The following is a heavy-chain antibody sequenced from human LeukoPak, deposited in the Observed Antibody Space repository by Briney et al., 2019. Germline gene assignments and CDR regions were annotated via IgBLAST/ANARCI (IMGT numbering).Heavy chain of an antibody. D-gene: IGHD5-12*01. J-gene: IGHJ4*02. CDR1: GFTFSGYW. CDR3: ARDGYSGYDLYSY. V-gene: IGHV3-7*01. Sequence: GGSLRLSCVASGFTFSGYWMTWVRQAPGKGLEWVANIKQDGSEKYYVDSVKGRFTISRDNAKNSLYLQMNSLRAEDTAVYYCARDGYSGYDLYSYWGQGTLVTVSS. CDR2: IKQDGSEK.